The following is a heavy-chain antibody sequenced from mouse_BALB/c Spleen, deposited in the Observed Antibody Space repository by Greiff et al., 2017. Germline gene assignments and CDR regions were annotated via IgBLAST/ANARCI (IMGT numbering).Heavy chain of an antibody. Sequence: VQLQQSGAELMKPGASVKISCKATGYTFSSYWIEWVKQRPGHGLEWIGEILPGSGSTNYNEKFKGKATFTADTSSNTAYMQLSSLTSEDSAVYYCARSDRYLYFDYWGQGTTLTVSS. J-gene: IGHJ2*01. V-gene: IGHV1-9*01. CDR3: ARSDRYLYFDY. CDR1: GYTFSSYW. CDR2: ILPGSGST. D-gene: IGHD2-14*01.